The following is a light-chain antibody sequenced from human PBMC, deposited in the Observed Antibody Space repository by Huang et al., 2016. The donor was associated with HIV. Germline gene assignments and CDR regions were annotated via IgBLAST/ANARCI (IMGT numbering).Light chain of an antibody. Sequence: DIQMTQSPSSLSASVGDRVAITCRARQGISNSFAWYQQKPGKAPKLLLYAASRLEGGVTSRVSGSGSGSCYTRTISSLQPEDVAIYHCQQYHGVPWTFGQGTKVEVK. J-gene: IGKJ1*01. CDR1: QGISNS. V-gene: IGKV1-NL1*01. CDR3: QQYHGVPWT. CDR2: AAS.